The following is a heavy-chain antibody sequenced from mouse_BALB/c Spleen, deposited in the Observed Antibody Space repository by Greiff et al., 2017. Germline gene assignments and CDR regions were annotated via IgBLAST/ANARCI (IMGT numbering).Heavy chain of an antibody. Sequence: EVQGVESGGGLVQPGGSLKLSCAASGFTFSSYGMSWVRQTPDKRLELVATINSNGGSTYYPDSVKGRFTISRDNAKNTLYLQMSSLKSEDTAMYYCARDEDEMVTTGFAYWGQGTLVTVSA. CDR1: GFTFSSYG. D-gene: IGHD2-3*01. CDR3: ARDEDEMVTTGFAY. V-gene: IGHV5-6-3*01. CDR2: INSNGGST. J-gene: IGHJ3*01.